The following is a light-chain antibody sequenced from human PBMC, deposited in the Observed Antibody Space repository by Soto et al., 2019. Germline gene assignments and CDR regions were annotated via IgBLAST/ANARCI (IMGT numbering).Light chain of an antibody. Sequence: EVVLTLSPGTLSLSSGERATLSCRASQSISSSYLAWYQQKPGQAPRLLIYGASSRATGIPDRFSGSGSGTDFTLTISRLEPEDFAVYYCQQYGSSPTFGQGTKVDIK. CDR3: QQYGSSPT. CDR2: GAS. CDR1: QSISSSY. J-gene: IGKJ1*01. V-gene: IGKV3-20*01.